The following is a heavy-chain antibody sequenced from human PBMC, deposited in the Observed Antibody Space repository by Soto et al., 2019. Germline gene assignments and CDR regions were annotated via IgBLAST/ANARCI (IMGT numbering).Heavy chain of an antibody. Sequence: GASVKVSCKASGYTFTGYYMHWVRQAPGQGLEWMGWINPNCGGTNYAQKFQGRVTMTRDTSISTAYMELSRLRSDDTAVYYCARDQSYYDSSGYYFWGQGTLVTVSS. CDR2: INPNCGGT. CDR1: GYTFTGYY. J-gene: IGHJ4*02. V-gene: IGHV1-2*02. D-gene: IGHD3-22*01. CDR3: ARDQSYYDSSGYYF.